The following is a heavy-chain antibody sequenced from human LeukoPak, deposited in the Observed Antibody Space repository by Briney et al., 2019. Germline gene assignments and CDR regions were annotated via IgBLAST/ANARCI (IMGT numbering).Heavy chain of an antibody. V-gene: IGHV3-23*01. D-gene: IGHD3-16*01. CDR3: AKDRSLGRLVHDAFDV. CDR2: ISGSGGST. Sequence: GGSLRLSCAASGFTFSSYAMSWVRQAPGKGLEWVSAISGSGGSTYYADSVKGRFTISRDNSKNTLYLQMNSLRAEDTAVYYCAKDRSLGRLVHDAFDVWGQGTKVVVSS. J-gene: IGHJ3*01. CDR1: GFTFSSYA.